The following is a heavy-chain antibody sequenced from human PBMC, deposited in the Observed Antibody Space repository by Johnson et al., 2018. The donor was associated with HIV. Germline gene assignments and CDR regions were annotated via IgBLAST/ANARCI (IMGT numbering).Heavy chain of an antibody. Sequence: EVQLVESGGGLIQPGGSLRLSCAASGLNVSSTYMSWVRQAPGKGLEWVSVMYRGGSTYYPDSVKGRFTISRDNSKNTLYLQMNRLRAEVTAVYYCARSGYGSGSTHDAFDIWGQGTMVTVSS. J-gene: IGHJ3*02. CDR3: ARSGYGSGSTHDAFDI. D-gene: IGHD3-10*01. CDR1: GLNVSSTY. V-gene: IGHV3-53*01. CDR2: MYRGGST.